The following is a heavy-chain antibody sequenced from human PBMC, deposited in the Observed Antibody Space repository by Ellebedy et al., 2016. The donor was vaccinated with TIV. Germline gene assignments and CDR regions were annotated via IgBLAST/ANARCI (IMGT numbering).Heavy chain of an antibody. CDR3: ATQLWNSEF. J-gene: IGHJ4*02. V-gene: IGHV3-23*01. CDR1: GSAFRSYG. Sequence: GESLKISCEASGSAFRSYGMSWVRQAQGKGLEWVPSISTTDGTHYADSVKGRFTISTENAKNTLYLQMNSLRVENTAVYYCATQLWNSEFWGQGTLVIVSS. D-gene: IGHD5-18*01. CDR2: ISTTDGT.